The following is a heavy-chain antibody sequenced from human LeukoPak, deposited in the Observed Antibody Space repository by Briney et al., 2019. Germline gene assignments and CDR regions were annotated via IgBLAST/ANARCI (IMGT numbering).Heavy chain of an antibody. J-gene: IGHJ6*03. CDR1: GHTFTSYG. CDR3: ARGRLDFGVVIPLYYYYYYMDV. V-gene: IGHV1-18*01. Sequence: GASVKVSCKASGHTFTSYGISWVRQAPGQGLEWMGWISAYNGNTNYAQKLQGRVTMTTDTSTSTAYMELRSLRSDDTAVYYCARGRLDFGVVIPLYYYYYYMDVWGKGTTVTVSS. CDR2: ISAYNGNT. D-gene: IGHD3-3*01.